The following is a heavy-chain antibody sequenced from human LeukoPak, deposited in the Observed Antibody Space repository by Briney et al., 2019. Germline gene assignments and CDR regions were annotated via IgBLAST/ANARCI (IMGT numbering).Heavy chain of an antibody. CDR3: ARAEQYQLLLH. CDR1: GYTFTSYG. D-gene: IGHD2-2*01. CDR2: ISAYNGNT. V-gene: IGHV1-18*01. Sequence: ASVMVSCKASGYTFTSYGITWVRQAPGQGLEWMGWISAYNGNTNYAQKLQGRVTMTTDTSTSTAYLDLRSLRSDDTAVYYCARAEQYQLLLHWGQGTLVTVSS. J-gene: IGHJ4*02.